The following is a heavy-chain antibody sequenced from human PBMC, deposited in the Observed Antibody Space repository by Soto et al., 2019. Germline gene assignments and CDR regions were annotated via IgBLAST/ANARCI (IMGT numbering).Heavy chain of an antibody. V-gene: IGHV3-23*01. CDR1: GFTFSNSG. CDR3: VSIGWNIPPVGS. Sequence: EVQLLESGGGLVQPGWSLRLSGAASGFTFSNSGMSWVRQAPGKGLEWVSGISGGGGTTYYAESVKGRFTISRDHSKMTLYLQMNSLRADDTAVYYCVSIGWNIPPVGSWGQGTLVTVSS. CDR2: ISGGGGTT. D-gene: IGHD1-1*01. J-gene: IGHJ5*02.